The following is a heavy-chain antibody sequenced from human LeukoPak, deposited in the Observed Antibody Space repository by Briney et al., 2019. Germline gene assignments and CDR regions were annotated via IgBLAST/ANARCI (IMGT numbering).Heavy chain of an antibody. V-gene: IGHV1-8*03. CDR2: MNPNSGNT. J-gene: IGHJ6*03. CDR1: GYTFTSYD. CDR3: ARRLVGSLDYYYYMDV. Sequence: ASVKVSCKASGYTFTSYDINWVRQATGQGLEWMGWMNPNSGNTGYAQKFQGRVTITRNTSISTAYMELSSLRYEDTAVYYCARRLVGSLDYYYYMDVWGKGTTVTVSS. D-gene: IGHD1-1*01.